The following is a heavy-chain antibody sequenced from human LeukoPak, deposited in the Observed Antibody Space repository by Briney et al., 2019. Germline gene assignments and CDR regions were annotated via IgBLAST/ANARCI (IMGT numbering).Heavy chain of an antibody. CDR1: GGSISSSSYY. CDR2: IYYSGST. CDR3: AREGADWFDP. Sequence: SETLSLTCTVSGGSISSSSYYWGWIRQPPGKGLEWIGSIYYSGSTYYSPSLKSRVTISVDTSKNQFSLKLSSVTAADTAVYYCAREGADWFDPWGQGTLVTVSS. J-gene: IGHJ5*02. V-gene: IGHV4-39*02.